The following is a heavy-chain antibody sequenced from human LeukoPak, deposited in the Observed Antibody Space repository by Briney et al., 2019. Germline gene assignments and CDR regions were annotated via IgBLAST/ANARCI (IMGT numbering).Heavy chain of an antibody. CDR3: ARDYHYYGSGSRIGGFDY. V-gene: IGHV5-51*01. Sequence: GESLKISCKGSGYSFTSDWIGWVRQMPGKGLEWMGIIYPGDSDTRYSPSFQGQVTISADKSISTAYLQWSSLRAEDTAVYYCARDYHYYGSGSRIGGFDYWGQGTLVTVSS. D-gene: IGHD3-10*01. J-gene: IGHJ4*02. CDR1: GYSFTSDW. CDR2: IYPGDSDT.